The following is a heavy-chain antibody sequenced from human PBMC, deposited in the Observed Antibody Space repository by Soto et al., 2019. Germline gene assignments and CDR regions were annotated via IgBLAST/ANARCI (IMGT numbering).Heavy chain of an antibody. Sequence: ASVKVSCKASGYTFTSYGISWVRQDPGQGLEWMGWISAYNGNTNYAQKLQGRVTMTTDTSTSTAYMELRSLRSDDTAVYYCARDLPRVVVVAATDYWGQGTLVTVSS. CDR1: GYTFTSYG. J-gene: IGHJ4*02. D-gene: IGHD2-15*01. CDR3: ARDLPRVVVVAATDY. CDR2: ISAYNGNT. V-gene: IGHV1-18*01.